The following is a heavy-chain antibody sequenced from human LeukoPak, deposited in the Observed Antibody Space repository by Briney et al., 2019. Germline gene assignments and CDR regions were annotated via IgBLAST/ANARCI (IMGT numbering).Heavy chain of an antibody. CDR2: IKSDGKT. D-gene: IGHD3-22*01. CDR3: ATAPSEVGGYYPEYFRH. CDR1: GFTFSRYW. Sequence: GGSLRLSCEASGFTFSRYWMHWVRQAPGKGLVWVSRIKSDGKTNYADSVKGRFTISRDNAKNTVSLQMDSLRAEDTGVYYCATAPSEVGGYYPEYFRHWGQGTLVTVSS. V-gene: IGHV3-74*01. J-gene: IGHJ1*01.